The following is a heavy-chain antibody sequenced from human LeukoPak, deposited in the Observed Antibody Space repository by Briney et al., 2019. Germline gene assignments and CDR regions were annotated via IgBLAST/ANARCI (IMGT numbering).Heavy chain of an antibody. J-gene: IGHJ4*02. CDR1: GFSLSTSGVG. Sequence: ESGPTLVKPTQTLTLTCTFSGFSLSTSGVGVGWIRQPPGKALEWLTLIYWDDDKRCNPSLKSRLTVTKDVSKSQVVLTLTNMDPVDTATYYCAHRLTGYNSNWYHGYFDYWGQGTLVTVSS. CDR2: IYWDDDK. V-gene: IGHV2-5*02. CDR3: AHRLTGYNSNWYHGYFDY. D-gene: IGHD6-13*01.